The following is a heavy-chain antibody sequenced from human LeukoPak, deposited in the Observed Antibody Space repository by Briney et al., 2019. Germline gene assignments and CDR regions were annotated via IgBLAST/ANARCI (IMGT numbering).Heavy chain of an antibody. CDR2: ISYDGSNK. J-gene: IGHJ4*02. CDR3: ARDTSGYCTNGVCYDFDY. D-gene: IGHD2-8*01. V-gene: IGHV3-30*01. Sequence: GRSLRLSCAASGFTFRSYAMHWVRQAPGKGLEWVAVISYDGSNKYYADSVKGRFTISRDNSKNTLYLQMNSLRAEDTAVYYCARDTSGYCTNGVCYDFDYWGQGTLVTVSS. CDR1: GFTFRSYA.